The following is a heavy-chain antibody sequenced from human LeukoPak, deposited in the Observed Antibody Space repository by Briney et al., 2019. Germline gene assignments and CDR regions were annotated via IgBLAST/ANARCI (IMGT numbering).Heavy chain of an antibody. V-gene: IGHV4-34*01. CDR3: ARGLWLYDY. CDR1: GGSFSGYY. D-gene: IGHD3-22*01. CDR2: INHSGST. Sequence: SETLSLTCAVYGGSFSGYYWSWIRQPPGKGLEWIGEINHSGSTNYKPSLKSRVTISVDTSKNQFSLKLSSVTAADTAVYYCARGLWLYDYWGQGTLVTVSS. J-gene: IGHJ4*02.